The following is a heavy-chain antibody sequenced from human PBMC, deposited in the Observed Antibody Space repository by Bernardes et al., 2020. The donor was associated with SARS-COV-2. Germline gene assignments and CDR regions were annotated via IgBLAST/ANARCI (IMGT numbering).Heavy chain of an antibody. J-gene: IGHJ6*02. V-gene: IGHV3-7*03. CDR2: IKRDGSET. CDR1: GFDFSDYW. CDR3: VRSAGMDV. Sequence: LRLSCSGSGFDFSDYWLTWVRQAPGKGLEWVANIKRDGSETYYVDSVKGRFTISRDNAKNLVFLQMNSLRAEDTAVFYCVRSAGMDVWGQGTMVTVSS.